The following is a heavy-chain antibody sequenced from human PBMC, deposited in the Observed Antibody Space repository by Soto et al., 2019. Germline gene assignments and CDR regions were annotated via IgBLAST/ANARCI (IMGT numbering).Heavy chain of an antibody. V-gene: IGHV1-18*01. Sequence: QVQLVQSGAEVKKPGASVKFSCKTSCYTFTSYGLRWVRQAPGQWLEWMGWFIAYNGNTNSAQNFQGRVTMTTVPSTSRAYMEIRSLRSDDRAVYYCSRGRNPIDCWGQGTLVTVSS. J-gene: IGHJ4*02. CDR3: SRGRNPIDC. CDR1: CYTFTSYG. CDR2: FIAYNGNT.